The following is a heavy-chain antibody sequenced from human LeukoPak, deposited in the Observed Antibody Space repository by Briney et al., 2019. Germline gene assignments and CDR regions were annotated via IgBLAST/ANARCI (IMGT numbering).Heavy chain of an antibody. J-gene: IGHJ5*02. CDR1: GGSFSGYY. D-gene: IGHD3-22*01. CDR3: ARARLGYYDSSGKYNWFDP. CDR2: INHSGST. V-gene: IGHV4-34*01. Sequence: SETLSLTCAVSGGSFSGYYWSWIRQPPGKGLEWIGEINHSGSTDYNPSLKSRVTISVDTSKNQFSLKLSSVTAADTAVYYCARARLGYYDSSGKYNWFDPWGQGTLVTVSS.